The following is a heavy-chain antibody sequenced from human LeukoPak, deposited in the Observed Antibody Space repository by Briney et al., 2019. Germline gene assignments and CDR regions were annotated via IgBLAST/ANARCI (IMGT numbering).Heavy chain of an antibody. CDR2: IIPILGIA. D-gene: IGHD3-10*01. V-gene: IGHV1-69*04. CDR1: GGTFSSYA. J-gene: IGHJ4*02. Sequence: SVKVSCKASGGTFSSYAISWVRQAPGQGLEWMGRIIPILGIANYAQKFQGRVTITADKSTSTAYMELSSLRSEDTAVYYCARDEYYGSGSYREDYWGQGTLVTVSS. CDR3: ARDEYYGSGSYREDY.